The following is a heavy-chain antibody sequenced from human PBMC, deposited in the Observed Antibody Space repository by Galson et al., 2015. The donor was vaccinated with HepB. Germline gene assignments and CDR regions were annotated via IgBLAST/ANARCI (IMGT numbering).Heavy chain of an antibody. CDR3: SRGVVPATSANWFDP. D-gene: IGHD2-2*01. CDR2: IIPLRGTI. Sequence: SVKVSCKASGGTFSRHPISWVRQAPGQGLEWMGEIIPLRGTINYAQKFQDRVTITADESTSTAYMELNSLRSEDTAIYYCSRGVVPATSANWFDPWGQGTLVTVSS. CDR1: GGTFSRHP. V-gene: IGHV1-69*13. J-gene: IGHJ5*02.